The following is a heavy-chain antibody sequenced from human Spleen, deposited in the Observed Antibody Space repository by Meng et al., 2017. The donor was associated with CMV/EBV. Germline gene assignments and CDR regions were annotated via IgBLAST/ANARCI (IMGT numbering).Heavy chain of an antibody. J-gene: IGHJ4*02. CDR1: GYTLTSYG. CDR3: ARVTSGSYLPGVDY. CDR2: INPNSGGT. V-gene: IGHV1-2*02. D-gene: IGHD3-10*01. Sequence: QVQLVQSGAEVKKPGALVNVSCKASGYTLTSYGISWVRQATGQGLEWMGWINPNSGGTNYAQKFQGRVTMTRDTSISTAYMELSRLRSDDTAVYYCARVTSGSYLPGVDYWGQGTLAPSPQ.